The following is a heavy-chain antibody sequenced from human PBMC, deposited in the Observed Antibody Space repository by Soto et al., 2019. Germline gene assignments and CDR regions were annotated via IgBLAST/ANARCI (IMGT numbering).Heavy chain of an antibody. CDR3: ARAGSYYGSGSFNWSDP. CDR2: IYTSGST. D-gene: IGHD3-10*01. V-gene: IGHV4-4*07. J-gene: IGHJ5*02. Sequence: SETLSLTCTVSGGSISSYYWSWIRQPAGKGLEWIGRIYTSGSTNYNPSLKSRVTMSVDTSKNQFSLKLSSVTAADTAVYYCARAGSYYGSGSFNWSDPWGPGTLVTVSS. CDR1: GGSISSYY.